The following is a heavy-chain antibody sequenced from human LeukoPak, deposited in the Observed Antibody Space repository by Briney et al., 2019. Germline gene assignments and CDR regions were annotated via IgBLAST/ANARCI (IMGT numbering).Heavy chain of an antibody. Sequence: SETLSLTCTVSGGSISSYYWSWIRQPPGKGLEWIGYIYYSGSTNYNPSLKSRVTISVDTSKNQFSLKLSSVTAADTAVYYCARGKAYYYDSSGYYSSSLYYYYYYMDVWGKGTTVTISS. CDR2: IYYSGST. CDR3: ARGKAYYYDSSGYYSSSLYYYYYYMDV. D-gene: IGHD3-22*01. CDR1: GGSISSYY. V-gene: IGHV4-59*01. J-gene: IGHJ6*03.